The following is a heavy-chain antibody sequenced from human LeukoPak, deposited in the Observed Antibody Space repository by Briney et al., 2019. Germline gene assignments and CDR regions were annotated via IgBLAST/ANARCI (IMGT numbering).Heavy chain of an antibody. CDR2: ISYDGSNK. CDR3: ASSSGWHHDAFDI. CDR1: GFTFSSYG. J-gene: IGHJ3*02. Sequence: GRSLRLSCAASGFTFSSYGMHWVRQAPGKGLEWVAVISYDGSNKYYADSVKGRFTISRDNSKNTLYLQMNSLRAEDTAVYYCASSSGWHHDAFDIWGQGTMVTVSS. V-gene: IGHV3-30*03. D-gene: IGHD6-19*01.